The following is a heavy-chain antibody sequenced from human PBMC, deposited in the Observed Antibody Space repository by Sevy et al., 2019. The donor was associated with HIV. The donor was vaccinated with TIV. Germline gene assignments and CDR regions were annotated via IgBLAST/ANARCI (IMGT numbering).Heavy chain of an antibody. V-gene: IGHV1-2*02. J-gene: IGHJ4*02. CDR1: GHTFTDFF. D-gene: IGHD5-18*01. Sequence: ASVKVSCKVSGHTFTDFFIHWVRQAPGQGLEWMGWINPNSCDPKYAQKFQGRVTITRDISISTAYLELKRLRSDDTAVYYCAGPEGYTYGSLLDYWGQGTLVTVSS. CDR2: INPNSCDP. CDR3: AGPEGYTYGSLLDY.